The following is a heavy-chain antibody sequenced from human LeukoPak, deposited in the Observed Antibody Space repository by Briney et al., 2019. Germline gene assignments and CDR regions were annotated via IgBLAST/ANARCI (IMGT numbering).Heavy chain of an antibody. J-gene: IGHJ4*02. D-gene: IGHD3-22*01. CDR1: GYTFTGYY. Sequence: ASVKVSCKASGYTFTGYYMHWVRQAPGQGLEWMGWINPNSGGTNYARKLQGRVTMTTDTSTSTAYMELRSLRSDDTAVYYCASHGYYYDSSGYYRYWGQGTLVTVSS. CDR2: INPNSGGT. V-gene: IGHV1-2*02. CDR3: ASHGYYYDSSGYYRY.